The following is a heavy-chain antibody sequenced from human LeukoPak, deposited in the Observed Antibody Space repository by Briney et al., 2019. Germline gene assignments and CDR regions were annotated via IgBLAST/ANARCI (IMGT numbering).Heavy chain of an antibody. CDR2: TRFDGSSQ. D-gene: IGHD6-19*01. Sequence: GGSPRLSCAASGFSFRSYGMHWVRQAPGKGLEWVAFTRFDGSSQYYADSMKGRFTISRDNSKNTLYLQMNSLRPEDTAVYYCAKGTEQWLTDYWGQGTLVTVSS. V-gene: IGHV3-30*02. J-gene: IGHJ4*02. CDR3: AKGTEQWLTDY. CDR1: GFSFRSYG.